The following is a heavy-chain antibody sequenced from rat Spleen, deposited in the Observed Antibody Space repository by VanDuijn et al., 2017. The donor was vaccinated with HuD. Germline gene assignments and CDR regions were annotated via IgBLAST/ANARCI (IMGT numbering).Heavy chain of an antibody. CDR2: ISPSGGGT. Sequence: EVQMVESGGGLVQPGRSLKLSCAASGFTFSNYDMAWVRQTPTKGLEWVASISPSGGGTYYRDSVKGRFTVSRDNTRSTQFLQMDSLRSEDTALYYCTVALDYGDYWGQGVMVTVSS. CDR3: TVALDYGDY. J-gene: IGHJ2*01. D-gene: IGHD1-11*01. CDR1: GFTFSNYD. V-gene: IGHV5-27*01.